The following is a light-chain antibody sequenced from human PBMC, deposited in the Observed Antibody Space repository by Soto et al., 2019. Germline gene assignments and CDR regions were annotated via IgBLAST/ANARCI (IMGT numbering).Light chain of an antibody. V-gene: IGKV3-15*01. Sequence: EIVMTQSPATLSVSPGERATLSCRASQSVSSNFAWYQQHHGQAPRLLLYGASTRATGIPARFSGSGSCTDCTLTIFSLQSDDFAVYYCPQYYSWHPWTFGPGTKVEIK. CDR3: PQYYSWHPWT. J-gene: IGKJ1*01. CDR1: QSVSSN. CDR2: GAS.